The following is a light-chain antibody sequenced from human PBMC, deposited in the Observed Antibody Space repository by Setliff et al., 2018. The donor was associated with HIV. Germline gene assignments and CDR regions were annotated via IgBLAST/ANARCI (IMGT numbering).Light chain of an antibody. CDR3: QQYNSYST. J-gene: IGKJ1*01. V-gene: IGKV1-5*03. CDR1: QSISSW. Sequence: DIQMTQSSSTLSASVGDGVTITCRASQSISSWLAWYQQKPGKAPKLLIYKASSLESGVPSRFSGSGSGTEFTLTISSLQPDDFATYYCQQYNSYSTFGQGTKVDIK. CDR2: KAS.